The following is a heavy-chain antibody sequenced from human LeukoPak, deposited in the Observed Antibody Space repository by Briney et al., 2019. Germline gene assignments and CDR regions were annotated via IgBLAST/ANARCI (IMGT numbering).Heavy chain of an antibody. CDR1: GFTFGDYA. CDR3: AKDSGYSYGLFDY. D-gene: IGHD5-18*01. J-gene: IGHJ4*02. CDR2: ISWNSGSI. Sequence: GGSLRLSCTASGFTFGDYAMSWVRQAPGKGLEWVSGISWNSGSIGYADSVKGRFTISRDNAKNSLYLQMNSLRAEDTALYYCAKDSGYSYGLFDYWGQGTLVTVSS. V-gene: IGHV3-9*01.